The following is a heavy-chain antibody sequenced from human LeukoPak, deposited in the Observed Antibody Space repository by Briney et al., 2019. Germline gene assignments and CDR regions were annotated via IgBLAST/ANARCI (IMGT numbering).Heavy chain of an antibody. Sequence: GASVKVSCKASGYTFTSYGISWVRQAPGQGLEWMGWISAYNGNTKYAQKVQGRVTMTTDTSTSTAYMEVRSLRSDDTALYFCARVGERWPQSNYYHNGMDVWGQGTSVTVSS. D-gene: IGHD5-24*01. CDR2: ISAYNGNT. CDR1: GYTFTSYG. CDR3: ARVGERWPQSNYYHNGMDV. V-gene: IGHV1-18*01. J-gene: IGHJ6*02.